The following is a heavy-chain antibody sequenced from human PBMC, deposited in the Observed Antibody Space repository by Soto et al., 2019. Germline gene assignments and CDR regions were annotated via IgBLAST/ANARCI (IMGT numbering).Heavy chain of an antibody. CDR1: GGTFGGYT. CDR3: ARGGYASSYRFDY. J-gene: IGHJ4*02. CDR2: IMPFIDTS. V-gene: IGHV1-69*06. D-gene: IGHD2-2*01. Sequence: QVQLVQSGAEVKKPGSSVKVSCKASGGTFGGYTLNWVRQAPGQGLEWLGGIMPFIDTSTYAQMLQGRVTITADKSTSTVYMELSSLKSDDTAVYYCARGGYASSYRFDYWGQGTLVTVSS.